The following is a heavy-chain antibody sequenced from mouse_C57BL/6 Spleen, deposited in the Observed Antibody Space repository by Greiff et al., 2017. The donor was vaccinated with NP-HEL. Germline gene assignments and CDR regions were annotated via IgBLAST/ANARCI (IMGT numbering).Heavy chain of an antibody. J-gene: IGHJ4*01. V-gene: IGHV1-9*01. Sequence: VQLQQSGAELLKPGASVKLSCKATGYKFTGYWLEWVNQRPGHGLEWIGEILPGSGSTNYNEKFKGKATFTADTSANTAYMQLSSLTTEDSAIYYCARSSYDYDAMDYWGQGTSVTVSS. CDR3: ARSSYDYDAMDY. CDR1: GYKFTGYW. CDR2: ILPGSGST.